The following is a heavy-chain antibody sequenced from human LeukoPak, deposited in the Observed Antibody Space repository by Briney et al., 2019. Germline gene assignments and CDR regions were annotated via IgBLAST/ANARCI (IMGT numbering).Heavy chain of an antibody. CDR1: GFTFSDYY. J-gene: IGHJ4*02. V-gene: IGHV3-11*04. CDR2: ITSNGNSV. D-gene: IGHD3-3*01. Sequence: PGGSLRLSCAASGFTFSDYYMGWIRQAPGKGLEWVSYITSNGNSVYYAASVKGRFTISRDNAKNSLYLQVNSLTAEDTAVYYCARAGVDTSGYYYQGFDCWGQGTLVTVSS. CDR3: ARAGVDTSGYYYQGFDC.